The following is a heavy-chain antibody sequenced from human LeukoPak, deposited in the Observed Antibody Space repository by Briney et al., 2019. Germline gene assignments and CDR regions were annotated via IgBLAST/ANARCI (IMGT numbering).Heavy chain of an antibody. Sequence: ASVKVSCKASGYTFTSYDINWVRQATGLGLEWMGWMNPNSGNTGYAQKFQGRVTMTRNTSISTAYMELSSLRSEDTAVYYCARGPGYSSGWYWFDPWGQGTLVTVSS. J-gene: IGHJ5*02. D-gene: IGHD6-19*01. CDR2: MNPNSGNT. CDR3: ARGPGYSSGWYWFDP. CDR1: GYTFTSYD. V-gene: IGHV1-8*01.